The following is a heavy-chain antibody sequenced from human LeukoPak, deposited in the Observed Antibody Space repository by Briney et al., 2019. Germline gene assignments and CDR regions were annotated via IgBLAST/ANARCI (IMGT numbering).Heavy chain of an antibody. J-gene: IGHJ4*02. CDR1: GFTFSSYA. CDR2: ISSNGGST. Sequence: GGSLRLSCAASGFTFSSYAMHWVRQAPGKGLEYVSAISSNGGSTYYANSVKGRFTISRDNSKNTLYLQMNSLRAEDTAVYYCAGTIVGKWAIDYWGQGTLVTVSS. CDR3: AGTIVGKWAIDY. D-gene: IGHD3-22*01. V-gene: IGHV3-64*01.